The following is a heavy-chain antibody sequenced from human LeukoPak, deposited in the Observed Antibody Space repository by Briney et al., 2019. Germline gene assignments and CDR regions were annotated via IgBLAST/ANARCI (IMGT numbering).Heavy chain of an antibody. V-gene: IGHV1-2*02. J-gene: IGHJ4*02. CDR1: VYTFTRYY. Sequence: ASVKVSCKASVYTFTRYYMHWLRQAPGQGLEWMGWINPNSGGTNYAQKFQGRVTMTRDTSISTAYMELSRLRSDDTAVYYCARGPVRRGYDSSGYYTFDYWGQGTLVTVSS. CDR2: INPNSGGT. CDR3: ARGPVRRGYDSSGYYTFDY. D-gene: IGHD3-22*01.